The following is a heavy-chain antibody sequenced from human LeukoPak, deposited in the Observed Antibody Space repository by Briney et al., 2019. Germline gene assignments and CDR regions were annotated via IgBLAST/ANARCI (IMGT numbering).Heavy chain of an antibody. J-gene: IGHJ6*03. Sequence: SETLSLTCAVYGGSFSGYYWSWIRQPPGKGLEWIGEINHSGSTNYNPSLKSRVTISVDTSTNQFSLKLSSVTAADTAVYYCARQNGGSWNYYYYMDVWGKGTTVTVSS. CDR2: INHSGST. V-gene: IGHV4-34*01. CDR1: GGSFSGYY. CDR3: ARQNGGSWNYYYYMDV. D-gene: IGHD1-26*01.